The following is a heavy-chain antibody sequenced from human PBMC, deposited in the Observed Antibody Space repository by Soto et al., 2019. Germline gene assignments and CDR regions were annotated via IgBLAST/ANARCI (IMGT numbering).Heavy chain of an antibody. CDR3: ARDDEGGSDCDLGY. D-gene: IGHD3-10*01. V-gene: IGHV3-30-3*01. Sequence: QVQLVESGGGVVQPGRSLRLSCAASGFTFSRYTMHWVRQAPGKGLEWMAFISDDGNNKYYADSVKGQFTISRDNSKNTLYLQMNSLRTEDTAAYYCARDDEGGSDCDLGYWGQGTLVTVSS. J-gene: IGHJ4*02. CDR2: ISDDGNNK. CDR1: GFTFSRYT.